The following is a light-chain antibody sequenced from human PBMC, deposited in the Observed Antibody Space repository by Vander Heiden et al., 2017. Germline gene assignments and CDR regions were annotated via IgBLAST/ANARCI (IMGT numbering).Light chain of an antibody. V-gene: IGLV3-21*02. Sequence: SYVLPQPPSVSVAPGPPARITCGGNYIGDKSVHWYQLKPGQAPVLVVYDGSDRPSGIPERFSGSNSGNTATLTISRVEAGDEADYYCQVWDGISDHPNWVFGGGTKLTVL. J-gene: IGLJ3*02. CDR2: DGS. CDR3: QVWDGISDHPNWV. CDR1: YIGDKS.